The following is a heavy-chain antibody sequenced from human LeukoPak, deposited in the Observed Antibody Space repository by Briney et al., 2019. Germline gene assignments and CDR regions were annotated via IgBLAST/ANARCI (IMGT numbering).Heavy chain of an antibody. V-gene: IGHV1-18*04. D-gene: IGHD3-22*01. Sequence: ASVKVSCKASGYTFTGYYMHWVRQAPGQGLEWMGWISAYNGNTNYAQKLQGRVTMTTDTSTSTAYMELRSLRSDDTAVYYCARAYYDSSGYLRRDAFDIWGQGTMVTVSS. J-gene: IGHJ3*02. CDR3: ARAYYDSSGYLRRDAFDI. CDR2: ISAYNGNT. CDR1: GYTFTGYY.